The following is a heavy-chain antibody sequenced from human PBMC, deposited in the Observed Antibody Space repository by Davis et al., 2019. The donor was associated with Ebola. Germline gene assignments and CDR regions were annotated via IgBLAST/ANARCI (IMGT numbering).Heavy chain of an antibody. Sequence: SVKVSCKASGGTFTSYSISWMRHAPGQGLEWMGRIIPKYGMSNYAQNFQGRVTITADISTSTAYMELSSLRSEDTAVYYCARVPGYYSDSNAYAFNIWGQGTRVTVSS. CDR2: IIPKYGMS. J-gene: IGHJ3*02. V-gene: IGHV1-69*02. D-gene: IGHD3-22*01. CDR3: ARVPGYYSDSNAYAFNI. CDR1: GGTFTSYS.